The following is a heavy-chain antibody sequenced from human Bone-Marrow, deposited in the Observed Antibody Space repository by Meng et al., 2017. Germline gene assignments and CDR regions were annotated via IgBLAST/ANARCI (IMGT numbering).Heavy chain of an antibody. CDR2: IYYSGST. V-gene: IGHV4-31*01. D-gene: IGHD3-3*01. CDR1: GGSISSGGYY. CDR3: ARTYYDFWSGYYYFDY. J-gene: IGHJ4*02. Sequence: QVQPPESGPGLVKPSQTLSLTCTVSGGSISSGGYYWSWIRQHPGKGLEWIGYIYYSGSTYYNPSLKSLVTISVDTSKNQFSLKLSSVTAADTAVYYCARTYYDFWSGYYYFDYWGQGTLVTVSS.